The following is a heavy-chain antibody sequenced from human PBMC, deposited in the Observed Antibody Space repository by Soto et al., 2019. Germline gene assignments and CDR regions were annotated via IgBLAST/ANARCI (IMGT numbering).Heavy chain of an antibody. D-gene: IGHD5-12*01. V-gene: IGHV2-5*02. Sequence: QITLKESGPTLVRPPQTLTLTCTFSGFSLTSGVGVGWIRQPPGKALEWLALIYWDDDKRYSPSLKNRLTITTDNSKNQVVLTMTNVGPVDTATYFCAHIDPEIVTVGGHGGFDYWGQGTLVTVSS. CDR1: GFSLTSGVG. CDR2: IYWDDDK. J-gene: IGHJ4*02. CDR3: AHIDPEIVTVGGHGGFDY.